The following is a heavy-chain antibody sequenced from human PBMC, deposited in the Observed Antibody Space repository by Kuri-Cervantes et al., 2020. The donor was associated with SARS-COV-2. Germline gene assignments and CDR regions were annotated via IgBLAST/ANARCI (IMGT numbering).Heavy chain of an antibody. CDR1: GYTFTNYW. J-gene: IGHJ6*03. CDR2: IYPGDSDT. CDR3: ARRAYGEEVDYYYMDV. D-gene: IGHD4-17*01. Sequence: GESLQISCKGSGYTFTNYWIGWVRQMPGKGLEWMGIIYPGDSDTRYSPSFQGQVTISADKSINTAFLQWSSLKASDTAIYYCARRAYGEEVDYYYMDVWGKGTTVTVSS. V-gene: IGHV5-51*01.